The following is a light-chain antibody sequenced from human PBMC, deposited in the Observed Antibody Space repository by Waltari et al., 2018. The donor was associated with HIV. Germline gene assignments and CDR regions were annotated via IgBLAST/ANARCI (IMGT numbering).Light chain of an antibody. J-gene: IGKJ5*01. CDR2: HAS. V-gene: IGKV3-11*01. Sequence: EIVLTQSPATLSLSPGERATLSCRASQSLSAFLAWYQQKPGQAPRLHIYHASTRATGIPARFSGRGSGTDFTLTISSLEPEDFGVYYCQQRSSWPLITFGQGTRLEIK. CDR3: QQRSSWPLIT. CDR1: QSLSAF.